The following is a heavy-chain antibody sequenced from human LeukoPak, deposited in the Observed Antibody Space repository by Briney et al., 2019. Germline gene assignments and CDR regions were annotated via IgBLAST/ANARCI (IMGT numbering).Heavy chain of an antibody. CDR2: ISAYNGNT. J-gene: IGHJ4*02. Sequence: ASVTVSFKASGYTFTSYGISWVRQAPGQGLEWMGWISAYNGNTNYAKKLQGRVSMTTDTSTSTAYMELRSLRSDDTAVYYCARQPYSSSWYADEYYFDYWGQGTLVTVSS. CDR1: GYTFTSYG. V-gene: IGHV1-18*01. CDR3: ARQPYSSSWYADEYYFDY. D-gene: IGHD6-13*01.